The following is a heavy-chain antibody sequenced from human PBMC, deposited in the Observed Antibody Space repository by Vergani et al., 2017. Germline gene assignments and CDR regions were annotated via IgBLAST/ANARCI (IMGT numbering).Heavy chain of an antibody. CDR2: IRSKAYGGTT. CDR3: TRTLRYFEGDFDY. Sequence: EVQLVESGGGLVQPGRSLRLSCTASGFTFGDYAMSWVRQAPGKGLEWVGFIRSKAYGGTTEYAASVKGRFTISRDDSKSIAYLQMNSLKTEDTAVYYCTRTLRYFEGDFDYWGQGTLVTVSS. CDR1: GFTFGDYA. D-gene: IGHD3-9*01. J-gene: IGHJ4*02. V-gene: IGHV3-49*04.